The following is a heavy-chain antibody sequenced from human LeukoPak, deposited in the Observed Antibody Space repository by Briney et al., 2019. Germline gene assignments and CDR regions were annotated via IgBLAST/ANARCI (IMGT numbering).Heavy chain of an antibody. D-gene: IGHD2-2*02. CDR1: GFTFSNYG. Sequence: GRSLRLSCAASGFTFSNYGIHWVRQAPGKGLEWVALIWNDGSKERYADSVKGRFTVSRDDSKNTVYLEMDSLRADDTAVYYCARAVIPYFDYWGQGTLVTVSS. V-gene: IGHV3-33*01. CDR3: ARAVIPYFDY. CDR2: IWNDGSKE. J-gene: IGHJ4*02.